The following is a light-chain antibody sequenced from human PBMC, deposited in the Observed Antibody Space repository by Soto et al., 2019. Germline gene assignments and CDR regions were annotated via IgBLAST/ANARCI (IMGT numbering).Light chain of an antibody. J-gene: IGKJ4*01. CDR2: AAS. CDR3: QKYDGVPLT. Sequence: DIQMTQSPSSLSASVGDRVTITCRASQGIHNNLAWYQQKPGEVPKLLIYAASTLQSGVPSRFSGGGSGTDFTHTVNSLQPEDVATYYGQKYDGVPLTFGGGTKVEIE. CDR1: QGIHNN. V-gene: IGKV1-27*01.